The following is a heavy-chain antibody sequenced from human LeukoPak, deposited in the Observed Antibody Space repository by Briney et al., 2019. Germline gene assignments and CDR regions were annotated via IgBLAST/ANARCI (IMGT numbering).Heavy chain of an antibody. J-gene: IGHJ4*02. CDR3: AGRLVLDY. Sequence: GGSLRLSCAASTFTISGYWMSWVRQAPGKGLEWVSVIYSGGSTYYADSVKGRFTISRDNSKNTLYLQMNSLRAEDTAVYYCAGRLVLDYWGQGTLVTVSS. CDR2: IYSGGST. V-gene: IGHV3-53*01. D-gene: IGHD4-11*01. CDR1: TFTISGYW.